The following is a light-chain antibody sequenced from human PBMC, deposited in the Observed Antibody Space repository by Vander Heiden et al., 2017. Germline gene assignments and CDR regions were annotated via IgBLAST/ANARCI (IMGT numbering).Light chain of an antibody. CDR1: QSNSTY. CDR2: AAS. CDR3: QQSDTTPLT. V-gene: IGKV1-39*01. Sequence: VSITCRASQSNSTYLNWYEQKPGKAHKPLISAASSLQSGVPSKFRGRGPGTDFTLTIISLQPEDFATYYCQQSDTTPLTFGGGTKVEIK. J-gene: IGKJ4*01.